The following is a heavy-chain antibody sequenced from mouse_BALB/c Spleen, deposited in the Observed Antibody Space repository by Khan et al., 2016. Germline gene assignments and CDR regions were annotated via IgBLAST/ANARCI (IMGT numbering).Heavy chain of an antibody. Sequence: QVQLQQSGAELMKPGASVKISCKATGYTFSSYWIEWVKQRPGHGLEWIGEILPGSGSTNYNEKFKGKATFTADTSSTTAYMQLSSLTSEDSAVYYCARHYYGSSSFAYWGQGTLVTVSA. J-gene: IGHJ3*01. D-gene: IGHD1-1*01. CDR1: GYTFSSYW. CDR2: ILPGSGST. CDR3: ARHYYGSSSFAY. V-gene: IGHV1-9*01.